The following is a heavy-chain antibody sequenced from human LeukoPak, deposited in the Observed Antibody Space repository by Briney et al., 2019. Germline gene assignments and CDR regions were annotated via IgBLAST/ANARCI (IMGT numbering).Heavy chain of an antibody. CDR1: GFTVNFKF. J-gene: IGHJ4*02. CDR2: LYSGGDT. CDR3: VRTKY. Sequence: PGGSLRLSCAASGFTVNFKFMSWVRQAPGKGLEWVSVLYSGGDTDYADSVKGRFTISRDNSKNTLYLQMNSLRVEDTGVYYCVRTKYWGQGTLVTVSS. V-gene: IGHV3-53*01.